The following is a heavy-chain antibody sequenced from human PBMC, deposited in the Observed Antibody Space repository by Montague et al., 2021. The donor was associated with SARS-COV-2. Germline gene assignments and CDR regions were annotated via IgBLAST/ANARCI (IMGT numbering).Heavy chain of an antibody. CDR3: ARHGGNDAFDI. J-gene: IGHJ3*02. D-gene: IGHD4-23*01. CDR1: GGSIGAYY. V-gene: IGHV4-59*01. CDR2: IDNSGST. Sequence: SETRSLTCTASGGSIGAYYRSWIRQPPGKGLEWIGYIDNSGSTNHNPSLESRVTMSVDTSKNQFSLKLNSVTAADTAVYYCARHGGNDAFDIWGRGTMVTVSS.